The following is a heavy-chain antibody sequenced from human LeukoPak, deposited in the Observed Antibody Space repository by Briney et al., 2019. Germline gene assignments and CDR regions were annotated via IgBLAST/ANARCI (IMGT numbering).Heavy chain of an antibody. CDR3: AKVLYGPRTFDY. V-gene: IGHV3-30*18. CDR1: GFTFSSYG. J-gene: IGHJ4*02. CDR2: ISYDGSNK. Sequence: GGSLRLSCAASGFTFSSYGMHWVRQAPGKGLEWVAVISYDGSNKYYADSVKGRFTISRDNSKNTLYLQMNSLRAEDTAVYYCAKVLYGPRTFDYWGQGTLVTVSS. D-gene: IGHD4-17*01.